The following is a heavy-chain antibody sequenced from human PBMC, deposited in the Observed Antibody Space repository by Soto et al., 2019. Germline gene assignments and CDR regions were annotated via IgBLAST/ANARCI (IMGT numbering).Heavy chain of an antibody. Sequence: SETLSLTCTVSGVSISSGGYYWSWIRQLPGKGLEWMGNIYYTGSTYYSPSLKSRVTLSVDTSKNQFSLKLSSVTAADTAVYYCARDQGDYYGSRAYSFGMDVWGQGTTVTVSS. CDR2: IYYTGST. CDR3: ARDQGDYYGSRAYSFGMDV. J-gene: IGHJ6*02. CDR1: GVSISSGGYY. D-gene: IGHD3-10*01. V-gene: IGHV4-31*03.